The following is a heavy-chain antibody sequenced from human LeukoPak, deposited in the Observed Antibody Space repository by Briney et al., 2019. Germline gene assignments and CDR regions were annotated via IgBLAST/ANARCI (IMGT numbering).Heavy chain of an antibody. V-gene: IGHV3-30*02. CDR3: ARDAYHSGDLDQ. J-gene: IGHJ4*02. CDR2: IRFDGTNR. D-gene: IGHD3/OR15-3a*01. Sequence: PGGSLRLSCAASGFTFSNHIMHWVRQAPGKGLERVSFIRFDGTNRHYVDSVKGRFTISRDNPNNMLYLQMNSLKFDDTAVYYCARDAYHSGDLDQWGEGTLVIVSS. CDR1: GFTFSNHI.